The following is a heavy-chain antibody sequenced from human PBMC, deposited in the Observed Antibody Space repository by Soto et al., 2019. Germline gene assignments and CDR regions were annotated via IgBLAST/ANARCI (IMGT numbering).Heavy chain of an antibody. CDR2: ISYDGSNK. Sequence: LSLTCAASGFTFSSYAMHWVRQAPGKGLEWVAVISYDGSNKYYADSVKGRFTISRDNSKNTLYLQMNSLRAEDTAVYYCARDRGYSSGWYWFDPWGQGTLVTVSS. D-gene: IGHD6-19*01. CDR3: ARDRGYSSGWYWFDP. CDR1: GFTFSSYA. J-gene: IGHJ5*02. V-gene: IGHV3-30*04.